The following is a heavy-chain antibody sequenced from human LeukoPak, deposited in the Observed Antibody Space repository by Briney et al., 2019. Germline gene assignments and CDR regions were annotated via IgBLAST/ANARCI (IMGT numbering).Heavy chain of an antibody. CDR3: ARSRGYRYGYFYYGMDV. D-gene: IGHD5-18*01. CDR1: GFTFSSYA. J-gene: IGHJ6*02. CDR2: ISGSGGST. V-gene: IGHV3-23*01. Sequence: GGSLRLSCAASGFTFSSYAMSWVRQAPGKGLEWVSAISGSGGSTYYADSVKGRFTISRDNSKNTLYLQMNSLRAEDTAVYYCARSRGYRYGYFYYGMDVWGQGTTVTVSS.